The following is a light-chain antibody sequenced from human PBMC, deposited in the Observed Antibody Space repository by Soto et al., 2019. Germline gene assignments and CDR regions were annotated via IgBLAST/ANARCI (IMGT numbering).Light chain of an antibody. J-gene: IGLJ1*01. CDR1: SSDVGGYNY. V-gene: IGLV2-8*01. CDR3: SSHGGSNNFYV. Sequence: QSALTQPPSASGSPGQSVTISCTGTSSDVGGYNYVSWYQQHPGKVPKLMIYEVSKRPSGVPDRFSGSKSGNTASLPVSGLQSEDEADYYCSSHGGSNNFYVFGPGTKLTVL. CDR2: EVS.